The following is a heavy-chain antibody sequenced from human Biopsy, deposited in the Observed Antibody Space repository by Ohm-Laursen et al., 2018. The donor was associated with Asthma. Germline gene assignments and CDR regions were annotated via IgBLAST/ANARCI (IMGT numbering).Heavy chain of an antibody. V-gene: IGHV3-9*01. Sequence: SLRLSCAASGLNFEDYAMYWVRQAPGKGLEWVAGISWNSGNIGYAVSVKGRFIVSRDNVKNSLYLQMNSLRAEDTTLYYCAKDMGAGGNDPDSFIGYYGMDVRGQGTTVTVSS. CDR2: ISWNSGNI. CDR1: GLNFEDYA. CDR3: AKDMGAGGNDPDSFIGYYGMDV. J-gene: IGHJ6*02. D-gene: IGHD3-16*01.